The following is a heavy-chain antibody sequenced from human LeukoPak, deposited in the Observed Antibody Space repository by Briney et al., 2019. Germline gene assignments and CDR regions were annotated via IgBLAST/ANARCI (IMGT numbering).Heavy chain of an antibody. CDR3: ASPSLYSSGWYTFDY. CDR1: GFSFSNYG. Sequence: GRSLRLSCGASGFSFSNYGMHWVRQAPGKGLEWVSYISSSSSTIYYADSVKGRFTISRDNAKNSLYLQMNSLRAEDTAVYYCASPSLYSSGWYTFDYWGQGTLVTVSS. CDR2: ISSSSSTI. V-gene: IGHV3-48*01. J-gene: IGHJ4*02. D-gene: IGHD6-19*01.